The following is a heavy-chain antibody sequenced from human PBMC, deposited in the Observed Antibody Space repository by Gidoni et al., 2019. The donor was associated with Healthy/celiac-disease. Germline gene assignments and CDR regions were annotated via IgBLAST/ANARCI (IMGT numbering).Heavy chain of an antibody. CDR1: GFTFGDYA. CDR3: TRGKSSSWSNWFDP. V-gene: IGHV3-49*03. J-gene: IGHJ5*02. Sequence: GESGGGLVQPGRSLRLSCTASGFTFGDYAMSWFRQAPGKGLEWVGFIRSKAYGGKTEYAASVKDRFTISRDESKSIAYLQMNSLKTEDTAVYYCTRGKSSSWSNWFDPWGQGTLVTVSS. CDR2: IRSKAYGGKT. D-gene: IGHD6-13*01.